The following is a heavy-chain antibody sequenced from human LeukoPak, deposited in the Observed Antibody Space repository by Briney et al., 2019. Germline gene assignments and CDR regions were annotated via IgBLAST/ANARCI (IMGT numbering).Heavy chain of an antibody. D-gene: IGHD3-22*01. J-gene: IGHJ3*02. CDR3: AKDPHYYDSSGSRGAFDI. Sequence: PGGSLRLSCAASGFTFSSYAMSWVRQAPGKGLEWVSAISGSGGSTYYADSVKGRFTISRDNSKNTLYLQMNSLRAEDTAVYYCAKDPHYYDSSGSRGAFDIWGQGTMVTVSS. V-gene: IGHV3-23*01. CDR2: ISGSGGST. CDR1: GFTFSSYA.